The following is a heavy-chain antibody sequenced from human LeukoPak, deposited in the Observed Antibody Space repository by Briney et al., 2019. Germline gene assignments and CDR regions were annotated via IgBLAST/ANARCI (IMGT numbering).Heavy chain of an antibody. J-gene: IGHJ6*03. V-gene: IGHV1-69*05. Sequence: ASVKVSCKASGGTFSSYAISWVRQAPGQGLAWMGGIIPIFGTANYAQKFQGRVTITTDESTSTAYMELSSLRSEDTAVYYCARGSLVSSSWKNLAYHYYMDVWGKGTTVTVSS. CDR2: IIPIFGTA. CDR3: ARGSLVSSSWKNLAYHYYMDV. D-gene: IGHD6-13*01. CDR1: GGTFSSYA.